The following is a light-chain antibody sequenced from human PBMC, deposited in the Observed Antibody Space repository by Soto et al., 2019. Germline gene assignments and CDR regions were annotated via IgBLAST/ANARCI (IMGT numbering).Light chain of an antibody. CDR3: QHYGSSPGT. J-gene: IGKJ1*01. CDR1: QSVSSSD. Sequence: EVVLTQSPGTLSLSPGERATLSCRASQSVSSSDLAWYQQKPGQAPRLLIYGASKRATGIPDRFSGSGSGTEFTLTISRLEPEDLAVYYCQHYGSSPGTFGQGTKVDIK. CDR2: GAS. V-gene: IGKV3-20*01.